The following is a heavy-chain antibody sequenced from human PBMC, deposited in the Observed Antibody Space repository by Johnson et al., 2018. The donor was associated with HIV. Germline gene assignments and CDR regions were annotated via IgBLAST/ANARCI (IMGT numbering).Heavy chain of an antibody. J-gene: IGHJ3*01. V-gene: IGHV3-30*04. Sequence: VQLVESGGGVVQPGRSLRLSCAASGFTFSSYAMHWVRQAPGKGLEWVAVISYDGSNKYYPDSVKGRFTISRDNSKTTLFLQMKSLRPEDTAVYFWAKEDCSAIVCSDDGFHLWGQGTMVTLSS. CDR3: AKEDCSAIVCSDDGFHL. CDR2: ISYDGSNK. CDR1: GFTFSSYA. D-gene: IGHD2-15*01.